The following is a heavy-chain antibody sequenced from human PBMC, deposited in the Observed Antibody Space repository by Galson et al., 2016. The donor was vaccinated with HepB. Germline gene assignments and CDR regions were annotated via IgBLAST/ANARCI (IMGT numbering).Heavy chain of an antibody. V-gene: IGHV3-23*01. J-gene: IGHJ4*02. CDR1: GFTFSSYA. CDR2: ISGSGVST. CDR3: ARGLQNPTRTSSYYFDY. D-gene: IGHD6-13*01. Sequence: SLRLSCAASGFTFSSYAISWVRQAPGKGLEWVSLISGSGVSTYYADSVKGRFTISRDNSKNTLYRQMNSLRADDTAVYYCARGLQNPTRTSSYYFDYWGQGTLVTVSS.